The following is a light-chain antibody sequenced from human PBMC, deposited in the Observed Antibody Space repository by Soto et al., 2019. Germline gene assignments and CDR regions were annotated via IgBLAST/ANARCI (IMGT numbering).Light chain of an antibody. CDR3: QRYNNWPLT. Sequence: EMVVTQSPATLSVSPGERATLSCRASQSVATNLAWYQQKPGQAPRLLIYDTSTRATGVPARFSGSRSGTEFTLTINSLQSEDFAVYYCQRYNNWPLTFGGGTKVDIK. V-gene: IGKV3-15*01. CDR2: DTS. J-gene: IGKJ4*01. CDR1: QSVATN.